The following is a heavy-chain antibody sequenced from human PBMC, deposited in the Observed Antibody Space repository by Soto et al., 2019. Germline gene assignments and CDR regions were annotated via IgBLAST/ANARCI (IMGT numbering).Heavy chain of an antibody. CDR3: ASPDFYDSSGYWY. Sequence: PGGSLRLSCAASGFTVSSNYMSWVRQAPGKGLEWVSVIYSGGSTYYADSVKGRFTISRHNSKNTLYLQMNSLRAEDTAVYYCASPDFYDSSGYWYWGLGTLVTVSS. V-gene: IGHV3-53*04. CDR1: GFTVSSNY. J-gene: IGHJ4*02. D-gene: IGHD3-22*01. CDR2: IYSGGST.